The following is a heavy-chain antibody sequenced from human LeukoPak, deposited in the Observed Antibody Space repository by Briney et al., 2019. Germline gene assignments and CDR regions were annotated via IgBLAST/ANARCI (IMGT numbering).Heavy chain of an antibody. J-gene: IGHJ5*02. Sequence: SETLSLTCAVYGGSFSGYYWSWIRQPPGKGLEWIGEINHSGSTNYNPSLKSRVTISVDTSKNQFSLKLSSVTAADTAVYYCARVGSSGTEPWGQGTLVTVSS. V-gene: IGHV4-34*01. CDR3: ARVGSSGTEP. CDR2: INHSGST. D-gene: IGHD6-25*01. CDR1: GGSFSGYY.